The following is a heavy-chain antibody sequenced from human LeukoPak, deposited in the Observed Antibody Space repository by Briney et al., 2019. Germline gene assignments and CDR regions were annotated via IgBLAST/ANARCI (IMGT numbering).Heavy chain of an antibody. CDR1: GFTFSSYA. Sequence: GRSLRLSCAASGFTFSSYAMSWVRQAPGKGLEWVSAISGSGGSTYYADSVKGRFTNSRDNSKNTLYLQMNSLRAEDTAVYYCARPLGYDSSGYYPTGWYFDLWGRGTLVTVSS. J-gene: IGHJ2*01. CDR3: ARPLGYDSSGYYPTGWYFDL. D-gene: IGHD3-22*01. CDR2: ISGSGGST. V-gene: IGHV3-23*01.